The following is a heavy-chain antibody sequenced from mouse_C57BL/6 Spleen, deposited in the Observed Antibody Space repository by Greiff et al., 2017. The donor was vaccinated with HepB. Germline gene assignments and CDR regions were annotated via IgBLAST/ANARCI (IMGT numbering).Heavy chain of an antibody. CDR1: GYTFTDYN. CDR2: INPNNGGT. D-gene: IGHD2-3*01. V-gene: IGHV1-18*01. J-gene: IGHJ1*03. Sequence: EVQRVESGPELVKPGASVKIPCKASGYTFTDYNMDWVKQSHGKSLEWIGDINPNNGGTIYNQKFKGKATLTVDKSSSTAYMELRSLTSEDTAVYYCARGFDGYYGYFDVWGTGTTVTVSS. CDR3: ARGFDGYYGYFDV.